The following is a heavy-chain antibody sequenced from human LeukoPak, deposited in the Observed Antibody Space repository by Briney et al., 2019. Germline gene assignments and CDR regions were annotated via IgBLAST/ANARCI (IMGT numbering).Heavy chain of an antibody. CDR3: ARSLSSGYYYFDY. Sequence: PSETLSLTCDVSGGSISSGSYYWSWIRQPAGKGLEWIGRIYTSGSTNYNPSLKSRLTMSLDTSKNQFSLKLSSVTAADTAVYYCARSLSSGYYYFDYWGQGTLVTVSS. CDR2: IYTSGST. CDR1: GGSISSGSYY. D-gene: IGHD3-22*01. V-gene: IGHV4-61*02. J-gene: IGHJ4*02.